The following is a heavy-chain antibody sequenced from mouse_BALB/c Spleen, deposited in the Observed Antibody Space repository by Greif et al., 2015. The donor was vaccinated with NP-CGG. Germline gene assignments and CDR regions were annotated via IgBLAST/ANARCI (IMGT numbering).Heavy chain of an antibody. V-gene: IGHV1-67*01. Sequence: QVQLQQSGPELVRPGVSVKISCKGSGHTFTDYAMHWVKQSHAKSLEWIGVISTYYGNTNYNQKFKGKATMTVDKSSSTAYMELARLTSEDSAIYYCARAYYGSSYGYFDYWGQGTTLTVSS. CDR1: GHTFTDYA. CDR3: ARAYYGSSYGYFDY. J-gene: IGHJ2*01. CDR2: ISTYYGNT. D-gene: IGHD1-1*01.